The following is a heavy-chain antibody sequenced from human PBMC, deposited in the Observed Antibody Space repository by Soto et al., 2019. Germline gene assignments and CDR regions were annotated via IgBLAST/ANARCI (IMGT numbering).Heavy chain of an antibody. J-gene: IGHJ5*02. CDR1: GGSISSGGYY. CDR3: ARGVVRRTNWFDP. CDR2: IYYSGST. D-gene: IGHD3-10*01. V-gene: IGHV4-31*03. Sequence: TLSLTCTVSGGSISSGGYYWSWIRQHPGKGLEWIGYIYYSGSTYYNPSLKSRVTISLDTSKNQFFLKLSSVTAADTAVYYCARGVVRRTNWFDPWGQGTLVTVS.